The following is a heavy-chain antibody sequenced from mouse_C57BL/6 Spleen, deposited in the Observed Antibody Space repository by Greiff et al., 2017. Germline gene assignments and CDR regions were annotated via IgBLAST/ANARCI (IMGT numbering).Heavy chain of an antibody. CDR1: GFNIKDYY. J-gene: IGHJ2*01. CDR3: AWALFEYDGAFDY. D-gene: IGHD2-4*01. V-gene: IGHV14-2*01. Sequence: EVKLMESGAELVKPGASVKLSCTASGFNIKDYYMHWVKQRTEQGLEWIGRIDPEDGETKYAPKFQGKATITADTSSNTAYLQLSSLTSEDTAVYYCAWALFEYDGAFDYWGQGTTLTVSS. CDR2: IDPEDGET.